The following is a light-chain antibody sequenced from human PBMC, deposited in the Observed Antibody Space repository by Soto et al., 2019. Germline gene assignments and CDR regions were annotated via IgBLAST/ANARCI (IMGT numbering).Light chain of an antibody. Sequence: EIVLTQSPGTLSLSPGERAILSCRASQSVSSSYLAWYRQKPGQAPSLLIYGASSSATGIPDRFSGSGSGTDFTLTISRLEPEDFAVYYCQQYGSSPRTFGQGTKVEMK. J-gene: IGKJ1*01. V-gene: IGKV3-20*01. CDR2: GAS. CDR1: QSVSSSY. CDR3: QQYGSSPRT.